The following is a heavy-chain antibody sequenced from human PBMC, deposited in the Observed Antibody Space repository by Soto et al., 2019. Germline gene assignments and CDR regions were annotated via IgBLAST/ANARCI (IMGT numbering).Heavy chain of an antibody. V-gene: IGHV3-23*01. J-gene: IGHJ5*02. CDR1: GFTLSSYA. CDR2: ISGTGVPT. D-gene: IGHD2-2*01. Sequence: EGSLRLSCAASGFTLSSYAMSWVRQSPGKGLECISLISGTGVPTLYAESVKGRFSVSRDNSKNTLFLEMNNLRVDDTAIYYCAKSFCSSSSCFFVWVDPWGPGTLVTVSS. CDR3: AKSFCSSSSCFFVWVDP.